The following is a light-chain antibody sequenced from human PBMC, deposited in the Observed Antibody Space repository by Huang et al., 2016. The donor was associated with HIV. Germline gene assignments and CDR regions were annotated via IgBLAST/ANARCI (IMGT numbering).Light chain of an antibody. CDR3: QQYYSTPLYT. V-gene: IGKV4-1*01. J-gene: IGKJ2*01. Sequence: DIVLTQSPDSLAVSLGERATINCKSSQSVLYTSNNKSQLAWYQQKPGQPPTLLIYLASTRESGVPDRFSGSGSGTDFTLTIRSLQAEDVAVYYCQQYYSTPLYTFGQGTKLEIK. CDR1: QSVLYTSNNKSQ. CDR2: LAS.